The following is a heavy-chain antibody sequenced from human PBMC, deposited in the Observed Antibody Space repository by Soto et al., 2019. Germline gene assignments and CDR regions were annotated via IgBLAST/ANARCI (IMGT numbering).Heavy chain of an antibody. CDR2: TRNKANSYTT. J-gene: IGHJ4*02. D-gene: IGHD4-17*01. CDR3: ATTVTTADY. V-gene: IGHV3-72*01. Sequence: EVQLVESGGGLVQPGGSLRLSCAASGFTFSDHYMDWVRQAPGKGLEWVGCTRNKANSYTTEYAASVKGRFTISRDDSKNSLYLQMNSLKTEDTAVYYCATTVTTADYWGQGTLVTVSS. CDR1: GFTFSDHY.